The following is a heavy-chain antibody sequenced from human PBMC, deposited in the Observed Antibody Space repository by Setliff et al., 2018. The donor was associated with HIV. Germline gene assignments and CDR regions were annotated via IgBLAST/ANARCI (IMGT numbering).Heavy chain of an antibody. D-gene: IGHD3-10*01. CDR2: ISGYGNR. CDR3: ASGRGIYGSGALEAYDI. V-gene: IGHV1-18*01. Sequence: ALVKVSCKASGYTFNNYGVMWVRQAPGQGLEWMGWISGYGNRKYAQKFEGRLTVTTDTSTSTAYMELRTLRSDDTAVYFCASGRGIYGSGALEAYDIWGQGTMVTVSS. CDR1: GYTFNNYG. J-gene: IGHJ3*02.